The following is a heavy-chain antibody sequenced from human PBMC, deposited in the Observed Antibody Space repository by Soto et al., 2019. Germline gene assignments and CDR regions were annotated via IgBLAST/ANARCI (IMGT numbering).Heavy chain of an antibody. CDR2: IWYDGSNK. Sequence: PGGSLRLSCAASGFTFSSYGMHWVRQAPGKGLEWVAVIWYDGSNKDYADSVKGRFTISRDNSKNTLYLQMNSLRAEDTAVYYCARESLRHDFWSGYYIPDAFDIWGQGTMVTVSS. CDR3: ARESLRHDFWSGYYIPDAFDI. D-gene: IGHD3-3*01. J-gene: IGHJ3*02. CDR1: GFTFSSYG. V-gene: IGHV3-33*01.